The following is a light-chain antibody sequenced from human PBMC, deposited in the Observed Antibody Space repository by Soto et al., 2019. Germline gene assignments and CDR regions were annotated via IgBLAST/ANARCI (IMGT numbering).Light chain of an antibody. Sequence: EIVLTQSPGTLSLSPGERATLSCRASQSVSSNLAWYQQKPGQAPRLLIYGASTRAPGIPARFSGSGSGPEFTLTISSLQSEDFAVYYCQQYNNWPPATFGQGTRLENK. CDR2: GAS. CDR1: QSVSSN. V-gene: IGKV3-15*01. CDR3: QQYNNWPPAT. J-gene: IGKJ5*01.